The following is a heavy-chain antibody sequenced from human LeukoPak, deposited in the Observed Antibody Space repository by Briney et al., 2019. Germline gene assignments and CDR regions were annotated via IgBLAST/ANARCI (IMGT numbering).Heavy chain of an antibody. D-gene: IGHD1-1*01. V-gene: IGHV4-59*11. CDR3: ARAGYDYYYYYYMDV. CDR1: GGSISSHY. Sequence: SETLSLTCTVSGGSISSHYWSWIRQPPGKGLEWIGYIYYSGSTNYNPSLKSRVTISVDTSKNQFYLKLSSVTAADTAVYYCARAGYDYYYYYYMDVWGKGTTVTVSS. J-gene: IGHJ6*03. CDR2: IYYSGST.